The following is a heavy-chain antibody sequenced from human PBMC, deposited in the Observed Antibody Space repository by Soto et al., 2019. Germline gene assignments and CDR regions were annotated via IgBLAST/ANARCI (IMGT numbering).Heavy chain of an antibody. D-gene: IGHD3-10*01. J-gene: IGHJ6*02. V-gene: IGHV1-69*13. CDR1: GGTFSSYA. CDR2: IIPIFGTA. CDR3: AREEGLSGYYYGMDV. Sequence: GASVKVSCKASGGTFSSYAISWVRQAPGQGLEWMGGIIPIFGTANYAQKFQGRVTITADESTSTTYMELSSLRSEETAVYYCAREEGLSGYYYGMDVWGQGTTVTVSS.